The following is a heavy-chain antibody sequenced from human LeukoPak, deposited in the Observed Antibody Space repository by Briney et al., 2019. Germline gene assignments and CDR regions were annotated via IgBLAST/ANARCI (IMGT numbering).Heavy chain of an antibody. CDR1: GFTFSSYG. J-gene: IGHJ6*02. V-gene: IGHV3-30*18. CDR3: AKDRESLARGYSAPDGMDV. Sequence: GGSLRLSCAASGFTFSSYGMHWVRQAPGKGLEWVAVIAYDGTDKYYGDSVKGRFTISRDKSKNTLYLEMNSLRAEDTAVYYCAKDRESLARGYSAPDGMDVWGQGTTVTVSS. CDR2: IAYDGTDK. D-gene: IGHD5-12*01.